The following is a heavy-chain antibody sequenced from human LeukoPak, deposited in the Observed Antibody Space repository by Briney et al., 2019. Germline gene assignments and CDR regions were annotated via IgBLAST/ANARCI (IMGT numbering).Heavy chain of an antibody. CDR3: ARWGITGTRDAFDI. CDR2: INPNSGGT. D-gene: IGHD1-20*01. J-gene: IGHJ3*02. Sequence: GASVKVSCKASEYTFTGYYMHWVRQAPGQGLEWMGWINPNSGGTNYAQKFQGRVTMTRDTSISTAYMELSRLRSDDTAVYYCARWGITGTRDAFDIWGQGTMVTVSS. V-gene: IGHV1-2*02. CDR1: EYTFTGYY.